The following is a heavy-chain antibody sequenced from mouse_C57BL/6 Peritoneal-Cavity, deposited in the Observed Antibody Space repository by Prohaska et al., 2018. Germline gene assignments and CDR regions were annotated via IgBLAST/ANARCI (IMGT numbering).Heavy chain of an antibody. D-gene: IGHD1-1*01. CDR1: GFTFSDYG. Sequence: EVQLVESGGGLVKPGGSLKLSCAASGFTFSDYGMHWVRQAPEQGLEWFAYISSGSSTSYYADTVKGRFTISRDNAKNTLFLQMTSLRSEDTAMYYCATPYYGSSSYWYFDVWGTGTTVTVSS. CDR2: ISSGSSTS. V-gene: IGHV5-17*01. CDR3: ATPYYGSSSYWYFDV. J-gene: IGHJ1*03.